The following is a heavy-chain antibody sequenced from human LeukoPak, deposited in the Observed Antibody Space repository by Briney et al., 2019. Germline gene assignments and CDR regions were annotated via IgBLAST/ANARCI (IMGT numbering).Heavy chain of an antibody. CDR1: GYSISSGYY. J-gene: IGHJ4*02. Sequence: SETLSLTCTVSGYSISSGYYWGWIRQPPGKGLEWIGSIYHSGSTYYNPSLKSRVTISVDTSKNQFSLKLSSVTAADTAVYYCARDTDWYSDYWGQGTLVTVSS. D-gene: IGHD2-21*01. CDR3: ARDTDWYSDY. V-gene: IGHV4-38-2*02. CDR2: IYHSGST.